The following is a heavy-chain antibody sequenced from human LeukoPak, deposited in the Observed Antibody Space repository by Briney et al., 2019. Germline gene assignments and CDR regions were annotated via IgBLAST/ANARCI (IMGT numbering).Heavy chain of an antibody. V-gene: IGHV3-30-3*01. J-gene: IGHJ4*02. CDR3: AREPYGGNYPFDY. D-gene: IGHD4-23*01. CDR1: GFTFSSYA. CDR2: ISYDGSNK. Sequence: GGSLRLSCAASGFTFSSYAMHWVRQAPGKGLEGVAVISYDGSNKYYADSVKGRFTISRDNSKNTLYLQMNSLRAEDTAVYYCAREPYGGNYPFDYWGQGTLVTVSS.